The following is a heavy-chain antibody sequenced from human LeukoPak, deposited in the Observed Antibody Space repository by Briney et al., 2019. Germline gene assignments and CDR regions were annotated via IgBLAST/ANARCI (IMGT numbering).Heavy chain of an antibody. V-gene: IGHV3-30*04. CDR2: ISYDGSNK. Sequence: GGSLRLSCAASGFTFSSYAMHWVRQAPGKGLEWVAVISYDGSNKYYADSVKGRFTISRDNAKNSLYLQMNSLRAEDTAVYYCAPSVAGHFDPWGQGTLVTVSS. J-gene: IGHJ5*02. D-gene: IGHD6-19*01. CDR1: GFTFSSYA. CDR3: APSVAGHFDP.